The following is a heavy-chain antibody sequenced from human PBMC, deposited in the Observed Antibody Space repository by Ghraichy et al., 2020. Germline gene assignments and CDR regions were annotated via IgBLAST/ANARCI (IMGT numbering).Heavy chain of an antibody. Sequence: SETLSLTCTVSGGSISSYYWSWIRQPPGKGLEWIGYIYYSGSTNYNPSLKSRVTISVDTSKNQFSLKLSSVTAADTAVYYCARDLPGYSLFDYWGQGTLVTVSS. CDR2: IYYSGST. V-gene: IGHV4-59*01. D-gene: IGHD5-18*01. J-gene: IGHJ4*02. CDR3: ARDLPGYSLFDY. CDR1: GGSISSYY.